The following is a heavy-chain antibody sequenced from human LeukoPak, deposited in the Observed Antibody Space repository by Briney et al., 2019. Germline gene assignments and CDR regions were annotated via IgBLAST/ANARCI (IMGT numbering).Heavy chain of an antibody. CDR1: GGSISSSSYY. D-gene: IGHD6-19*01. J-gene: IGHJ4*02. V-gene: IGHV4-39*01. Sequence: SETLSLTCTVSGGSISSSSYYWGWIRQPPGKGLEWIGSIYYSGSTYYNPSLMSRVTISVDTSKNQFSLNRSSGTAADTAVYCCARHRGGIAVAGTLYWGQGTLVTVSS. CDR2: IYYSGST. CDR3: ARHRGGIAVAGTLY.